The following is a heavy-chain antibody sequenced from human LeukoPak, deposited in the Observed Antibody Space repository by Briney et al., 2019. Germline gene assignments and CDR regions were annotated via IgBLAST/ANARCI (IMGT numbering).Heavy chain of an antibody. CDR1: GFTFRSYT. V-gene: IGHV3-21*01. J-gene: IGHJ4*02. D-gene: IGHD5-12*01. Sequence: GGSLRLSCAASGFTFRSYTMNWVRQAPGKGLEWVSSISSSSSYIYYADSMKGRFTISRDNAKNSLYLQMDSLRAEDTAVYYCARDRVVAPYYFDYWGQGTLVTVSS. CDR3: ARDRVVAPYYFDY. CDR2: ISSSSSYI.